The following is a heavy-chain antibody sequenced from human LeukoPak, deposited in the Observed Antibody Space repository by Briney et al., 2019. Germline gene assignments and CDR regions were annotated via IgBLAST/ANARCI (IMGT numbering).Heavy chain of an antibody. J-gene: IGHJ3*02. V-gene: IGHV1-46*01. CDR3: ARDSSLATITYAFDI. Sequence: GASVKVSCKASGYTFTSYCMHWVRQAPGQGLEWMGIINPSGGSTSYAQKFQGRVTMTRDTSTSTVYMELSSLRSEDTAVYYCARDSSLATITYAFDIWGQGTMVTVSS. CDR1: GYTFTSYC. D-gene: IGHD5-12*01. CDR2: INPSGGST.